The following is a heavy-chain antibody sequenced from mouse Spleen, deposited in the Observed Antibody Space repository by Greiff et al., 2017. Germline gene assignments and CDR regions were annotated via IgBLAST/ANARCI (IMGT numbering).Heavy chain of an antibody. V-gene: IGHV1-52*01. CDR3: ARDYYGSSRYWYFDV. D-gene: IGHD1-1*01. CDR2: IDPSDSET. J-gene: IGHJ1*01. CDR1: GYTFTSYW. Sequence: QVQLQQPGAELVRPGSSVKLSCKASGYTFTSYWMHWVKQRPIQGLEWIGNIDPSDSETHYNQKFKDKATLTVDKSSSTAYMQLSSLTSEESAVYYCARDYYGSSRYWYFDVWGAGTTVTVSS.